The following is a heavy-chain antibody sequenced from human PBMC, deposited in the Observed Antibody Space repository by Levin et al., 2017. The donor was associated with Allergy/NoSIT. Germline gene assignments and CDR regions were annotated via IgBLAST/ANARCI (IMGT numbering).Heavy chain of an antibody. D-gene: IGHD3-10*01. CDR2: IIPILGIA. V-gene: IGHV1-69*02. CDR1: GGTFSSYT. CDR3: ARSLGGDQEGDYWYFDL. J-gene: IGHJ2*01. Sequence: SVKVSCKASGGTFSSYTISWVRQAPGQGLEWMGRIIPILGIANYAQKFQGRVTITADKSTSTAYMELSSLRSEDTAVYYCARSLGGDQEGDYWYFDLWGRGTLVTVSS.